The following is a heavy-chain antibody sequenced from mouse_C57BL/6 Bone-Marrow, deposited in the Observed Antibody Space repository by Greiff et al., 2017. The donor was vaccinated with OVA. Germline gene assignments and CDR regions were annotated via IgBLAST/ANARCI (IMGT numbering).Heavy chain of an antibody. J-gene: IGHJ3*01. CDR3: ARRRYGD. V-gene: IGHV1-81*01. Sequence: VQGVESGAELARPGASVKLSCKASGYTFTSYGISWVKQRTGQGLEWIGEIYPRSGNTYYNEKFKGKATLTADKSSSTAYMELRSLTSEDSAVYFCARRRYGDWGQGTLVTVSA. D-gene: IGHD2-14*01. CDR2: IYPRSGNT. CDR1: GYTFTSYG.